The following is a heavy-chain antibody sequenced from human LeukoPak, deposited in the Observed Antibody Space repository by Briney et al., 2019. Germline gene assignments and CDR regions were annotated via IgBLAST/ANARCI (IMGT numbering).Heavy chain of an antibody. J-gene: IGHJ6*03. CDR2: INPSGGST. CDR1: GYTFTSYY. CDR3: AGDGSSWFDYYYYMDV. D-gene: IGHD6-13*01. Sequence: ASVKVSCKASGYTFTSYYMHWVRQAPGQGLEWMGIINPSGGSTSYAQKFQGRVTMTRDMSTSTVYMELSSLRSEDTAVYYCAGDGSSWFDYYYYMDVWGKGTTVTVSS. V-gene: IGHV1-46*01.